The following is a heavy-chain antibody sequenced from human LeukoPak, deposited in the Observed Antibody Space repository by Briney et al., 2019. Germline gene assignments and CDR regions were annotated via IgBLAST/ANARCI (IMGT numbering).Heavy chain of an antibody. CDR1: GFMFSRSD. CDR2: IWHDRSDTYGSNK. CDR3: AKDGNCGGDCYGWFDP. D-gene: IGHD2-21*02. V-gene: IGHV3-33*06. J-gene: IGHJ5*02. Sequence: GGSLRLSCAASGFMFSRSDIHWVRQAPGKGLEWVAVIWHDRSDTYGSNKYYADSVKGRFTISRDNSKNTVYLHMNNLRVEDTAVYYCAKDGNCGGDCYGWFDPWGQGALVTVSS.